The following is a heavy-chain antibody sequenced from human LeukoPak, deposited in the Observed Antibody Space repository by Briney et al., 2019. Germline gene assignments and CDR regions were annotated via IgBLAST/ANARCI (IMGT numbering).Heavy chain of an antibody. D-gene: IGHD6-13*01. Sequence: ASVKVSCKASGYTFNNCDINWVRQASGQGLEWIGWVNPNSGGTNFAQKFQGRVTVTRDTSISTVYMELSRLISDDTAVYYCTKGGRIAAAGNDAPKFDYWGQGTLVTVSS. CDR1: GYTFNNCD. J-gene: IGHJ4*02. V-gene: IGHV1-2*02. CDR2: VNPNSGGT. CDR3: TKGGRIAAAGNDAPKFDY.